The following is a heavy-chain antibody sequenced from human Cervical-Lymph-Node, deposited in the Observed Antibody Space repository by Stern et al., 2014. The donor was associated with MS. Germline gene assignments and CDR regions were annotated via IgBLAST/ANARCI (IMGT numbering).Heavy chain of an antibody. CDR3: AHSPPSDDDAFDI. V-gene: IGHV2-5*02. D-gene: IGHD2-21*02. CDR1: GFSLSTTGVG. Sequence: QITLKESGPTLVNPTQTLTLTCAFSGFSLSTTGVGVGWLRPPPGQALEWLALPYWDDDKRYYPSPESRSTITKSTSHNHAELNLTNVDPVDTATYYCAHSPPSDDDAFDIWGQGTMVTISS. J-gene: IGHJ3*02. CDR2: PYWDDDK.